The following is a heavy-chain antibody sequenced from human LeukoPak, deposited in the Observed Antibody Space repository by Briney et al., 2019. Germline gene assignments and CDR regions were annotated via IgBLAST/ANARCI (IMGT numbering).Heavy chain of an antibody. Sequence: TTSETLSLTCTVSGGSISSSNYYWGWIRQPPGKGLEWIGSIYYSGSTNYNPSLKSRVTISVDTSKNQFSLKLRSVTAADTAVYYCARGPNGYYDSSGLFDYWGQGTLVTVSS. CDR3: ARGPNGYYDSSGLFDY. CDR2: IYYSGST. V-gene: IGHV4-39*07. J-gene: IGHJ4*02. CDR1: GGSISSSNYY. D-gene: IGHD3-22*01.